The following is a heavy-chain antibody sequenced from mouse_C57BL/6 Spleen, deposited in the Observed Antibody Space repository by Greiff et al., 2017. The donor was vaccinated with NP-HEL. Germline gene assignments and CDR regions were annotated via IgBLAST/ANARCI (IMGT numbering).Heavy chain of an antibody. V-gene: IGHV1-85*01. J-gene: IGHJ4*01. Sequence: QVHVKQSGPELVKPGASVKLSCKASGYTFTSYDINWVKQRPGQGLEWIGWIYPRDGSTKYNEKFKGKATLTVDTSSSTAYMELHSLTSEDSAVYFCARGGSKAYYYAMDYWGQGTSVTVSS. CDR3: ARGGSKAYYYAMDY. D-gene: IGHD1-1*01. CDR2: IYPRDGST. CDR1: GYTFTSYD.